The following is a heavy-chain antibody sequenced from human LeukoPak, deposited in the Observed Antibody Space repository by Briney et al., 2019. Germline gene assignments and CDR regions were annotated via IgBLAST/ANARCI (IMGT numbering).Heavy chain of an antibody. CDR3: ARHTNCSSTSCYLINDALDI. CDR1: GGSISSGGNS. D-gene: IGHD2-2*01. J-gene: IGHJ3*02. V-gene: IGHV4-30-2*01. CDR2: IYHRGGT. Sequence: PSQTLSLTCAVSGGSISSGGNSWSWIRQPPGKGLEWIGYIYHRGGTYYNPPLKSQVTISGDKSKNQFSLKLSSVTAADTAVYYCARHTNCSSTSCYLINDALDIWGQGTMVTVSS.